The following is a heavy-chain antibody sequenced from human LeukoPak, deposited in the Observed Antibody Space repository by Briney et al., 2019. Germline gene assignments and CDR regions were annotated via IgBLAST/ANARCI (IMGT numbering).Heavy chain of an antibody. J-gene: IGHJ6*02. CDR1: GFTFGSYS. Sequence: GGSLRLSCSASGFTFGSYSMNWVRQAPGKGLEWVSYISPSSSSIYYADSVKGRFTISRDNVKNVLYLQMNSLRPEDTALYYCAKDLSSAITSALVLDVWGQGTTVIVS. CDR3: AKDLSSAITSALVLDV. CDR2: ISPSSSSI. D-gene: IGHD3-22*01. V-gene: IGHV3-48*04.